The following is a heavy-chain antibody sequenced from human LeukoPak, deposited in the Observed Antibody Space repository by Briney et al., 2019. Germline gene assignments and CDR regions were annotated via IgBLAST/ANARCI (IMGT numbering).Heavy chain of an antibody. CDR1: GGSISSYY. V-gene: IGHV4-59*12. CDR2: IYHSGST. D-gene: IGHD3-22*01. Sequence: KPSETLSLTCTVSGGSISSYYWSWIRQPPGEGLEWIGYIYHSGSTYYNPSLKSRVTISVDRSKNQFSLKLSSVTAADTAVYYCASALPYYYDSSGSLDYWGQGTLVTVSS. CDR3: ASALPYYYDSSGSLDY. J-gene: IGHJ4*02.